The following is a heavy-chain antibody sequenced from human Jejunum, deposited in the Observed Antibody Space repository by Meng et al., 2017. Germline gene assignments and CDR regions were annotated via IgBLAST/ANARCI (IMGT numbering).Heavy chain of an antibody. CDR3: ARGSRGYSYG. V-gene: IGHV4-61*01. CDR1: GGCVIGSSYS. Sequence: SGHDVVRPTYTLSLICTCCGGCVIGSSYSVIVIRQPPGKGLELIGYIYYGGNTNYNPSLKSRVTISADTSKNQFSLKLSSVTAADTAVYYCARGSRGYSYGWGQGTLVTVSS. CDR2: IYYGGNT. D-gene: IGHD5-18*01. J-gene: IGHJ4*02.